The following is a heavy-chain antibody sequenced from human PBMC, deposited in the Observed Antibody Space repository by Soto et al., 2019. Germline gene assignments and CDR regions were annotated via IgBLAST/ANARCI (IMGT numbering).Heavy chain of an antibody. CDR1: GYTFTSYG. D-gene: IGHD2-2*01. V-gene: IGHV1-3*05. CDR2: INAGNGNT. CDR3: ARTDGPGFVGP. J-gene: IGHJ5*02. Sequence: QVQLVQSGAEEKKPGASVKVSGKASGYTFTSYGMHWVRQAPGQRLEWMGWINAGNGNTKYSQKLQGRVTITRDTSASTAYMEVSSLRYEDTAVYYCARTDGPGFVGPWGQGTLVTVSS.